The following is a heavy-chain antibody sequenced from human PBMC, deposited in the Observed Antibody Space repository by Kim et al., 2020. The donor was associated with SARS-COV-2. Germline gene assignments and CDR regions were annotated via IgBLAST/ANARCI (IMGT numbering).Heavy chain of an antibody. CDR1: GGTFSSYA. V-gene: IGHV1-69*13. CDR3: ARSDVDIVATIGDTAMVYAFDI. Sequence: SVKVSCKASGGTFSSYAISWVRQAPGQGLEWMGGIIPIFGTANYAQKFQGRVTITADESTSTAYMELSSLRSEDTAVYYCARSDVDIVATIGDTAMVYAFDIWGQGTMVTVSS. D-gene: IGHD5-12*01. J-gene: IGHJ3*02. CDR2: IIPIFGTA.